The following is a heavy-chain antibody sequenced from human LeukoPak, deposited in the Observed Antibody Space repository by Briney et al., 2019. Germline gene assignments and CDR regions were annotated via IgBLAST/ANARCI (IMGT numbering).Heavy chain of an antibody. CDR3: AKGLYYYDSSGQSPSDY. Sequence: QTGGSQRLSCAASGFTFSSYAMSWVRQAPGKGLEWVSAITCSGGSTYYADSVKGRFTISRDNSKNTLYLQMNSLRAEDTAVYYCAKGLYYYDSSGQSPSDYWGQGTLVTVSS. CDR1: GFTFSSYA. J-gene: IGHJ4*02. D-gene: IGHD3-22*01. CDR2: ITCSGGST. V-gene: IGHV3-23*01.